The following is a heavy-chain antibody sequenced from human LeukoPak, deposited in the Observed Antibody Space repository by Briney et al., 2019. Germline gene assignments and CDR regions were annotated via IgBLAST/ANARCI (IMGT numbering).Heavy chain of an antibody. CDR3: ARTRVPAAPHPFDY. Sequence: SVKISCKASVGTFSSYAISWVRQAPGQGLEWMGRIIPIFGIANYAQKFQGRVTITADKSTSTAYMELSSLRSEDTAVYYCARTRVPAAPHPFDYWGQGTLVTVSS. V-gene: IGHV1-69*04. CDR1: VGTFSSYA. CDR2: IIPIFGIA. J-gene: IGHJ4*02. D-gene: IGHD2-2*01.